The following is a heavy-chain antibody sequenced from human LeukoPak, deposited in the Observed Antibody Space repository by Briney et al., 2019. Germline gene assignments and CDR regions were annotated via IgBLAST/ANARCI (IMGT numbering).Heavy chain of an antibody. V-gene: IGHV3-23*01. CDR3: AKGRLYLDAFDI. CDR2: ISGSGGST. J-gene: IGHJ3*02. Sequence: PGGPLRLSCAASGFTFSSYAISWVRQAPGKGLEWVSAISGSGGSTYYADSVKGRFTISRDNSKNTLYLQMNSLRAEDAAVYYCAKGRLYLDAFDIWGQGTMVTVSS. D-gene: IGHD2-2*02. CDR1: GFTFSSYA.